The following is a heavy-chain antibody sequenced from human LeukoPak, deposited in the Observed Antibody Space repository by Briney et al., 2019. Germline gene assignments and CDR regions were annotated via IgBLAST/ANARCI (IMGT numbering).Heavy chain of an antibody. CDR1: GFTFSSYA. CDR3: ATSPYYDILTGTDY. Sequence: GGSLRLSCAASGFTFSSYAMSWVRQAPGKGLEWVSAISGSGGSTYYADSVKGRFTISRDNSKNTLYLQMNSLGAEDTAVYYCATSPYYDILTGTDYWGQGTLVTVSS. J-gene: IGHJ4*02. V-gene: IGHV3-23*01. CDR2: ISGSGGST. D-gene: IGHD3-9*01.